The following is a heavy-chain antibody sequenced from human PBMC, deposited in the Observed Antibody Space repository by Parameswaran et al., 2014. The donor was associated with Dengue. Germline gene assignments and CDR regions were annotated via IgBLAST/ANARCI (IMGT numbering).Heavy chain of an antibody. D-gene: IGHD5-12*01. Sequence: QPPGKGLEWVSSISSSSSYLYYADSVKGRFTISRDNAKNSLYLLMNSLRVEDTAVYYCVLGGYEGWDLDYRGQGTLVTVSS. CDR2: ISSSSSYL. J-gene: IGHJ4*02. V-gene: IGHV3-21*01. CDR3: VLGGYEGWDLDY.